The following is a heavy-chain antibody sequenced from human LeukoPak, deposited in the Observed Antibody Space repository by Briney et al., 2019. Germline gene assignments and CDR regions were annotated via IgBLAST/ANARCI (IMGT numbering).Heavy chain of an antibody. CDR3: ARTRYYYNSRSYGAPYYFDY. CDR1: GGSISSYY. CDR2: IHYSGST. J-gene: IGHJ4*02. V-gene: IGHV4-59*08. D-gene: IGHD3-10*01. Sequence: PSETLSLTCTVSGGSISSYYWSWIRQPLGKGLEWIGYIHYSGSTNNNPSLKSRVTISVDTSKNQFSLKLSSVTAADTAVYYCARTRYYYNSRSYGAPYYFDYWGQGTLVTVSS.